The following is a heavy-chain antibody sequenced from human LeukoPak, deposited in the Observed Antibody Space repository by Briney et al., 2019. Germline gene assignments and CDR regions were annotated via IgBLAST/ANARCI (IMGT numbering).Heavy chain of an antibody. J-gene: IGHJ4*02. V-gene: IGHV4-34*01. CDR3: ARARGVVPAAYYFDY. CDR1: GGSFSGYY. Sequence: SETLSLTCAVYGGSFSGYYWSWIRQPPGKGLEWIGEINHSGSTNYNPSLKSRVTISVDTSKNRFSLKLSSVTAADTAVYYCARARGVVPAAYYFDYWGQGTLVTVSS. D-gene: IGHD2-2*01. CDR2: INHSGST.